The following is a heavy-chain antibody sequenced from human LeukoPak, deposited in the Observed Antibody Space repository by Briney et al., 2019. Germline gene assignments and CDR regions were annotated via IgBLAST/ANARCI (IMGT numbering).Heavy chain of an antibody. Sequence: SETLSLTCTVSGGSISSSSYYWGWIRQPPGKGLEWIGSIYYSGSTYYNPSLKSRVTISADTSKNQFSLKLSSVTAADTAVYYCARAGSIAARPDWFDPWGQGTLVTVSS. D-gene: IGHD6-6*01. J-gene: IGHJ5*02. CDR2: IYYSGST. V-gene: IGHV4-39*07. CDR1: GGSISSSSYY. CDR3: ARAGSIAARPDWFDP.